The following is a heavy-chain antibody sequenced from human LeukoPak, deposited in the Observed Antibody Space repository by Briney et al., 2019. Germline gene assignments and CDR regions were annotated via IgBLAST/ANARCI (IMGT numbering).Heavy chain of an antibody. CDR1: GLTFSASD. Sequence: PGGSLRLSCVVSGLTFSASDMHWVRQASGKGLEWVGRVQTKANSYATAYAASLKGIFTISRDDSINTAYLQINSLRAEDTAVYYCTTYRSGHYWGPGTLVTVSS. CDR3: TTYRSGHY. D-gene: IGHD5-18*01. CDR2: VQTKANSYAT. V-gene: IGHV3-73*01. J-gene: IGHJ4*02.